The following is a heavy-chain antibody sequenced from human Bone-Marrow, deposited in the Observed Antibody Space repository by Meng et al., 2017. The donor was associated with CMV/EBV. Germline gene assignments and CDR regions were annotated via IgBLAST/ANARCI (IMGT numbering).Heavy chain of an antibody. CDR3: SRGSGYYDFWSGYYDSHIDD. CDR2: ISYDGSNK. CDR1: GFTFDDYA. V-gene: IGHV3-30*04. Sequence: GGSLRLSCAASGFTFDDYAMHWVRQAPGKGLEWVAVISYDGSNKYYADSVKGRFTISRDNSKNTLYLQMNSLRAEDTAVYYCSRGSGYYDFWSGYYDSHIDDWGQGTLVTVSS. J-gene: IGHJ4*02. D-gene: IGHD3-3*01.